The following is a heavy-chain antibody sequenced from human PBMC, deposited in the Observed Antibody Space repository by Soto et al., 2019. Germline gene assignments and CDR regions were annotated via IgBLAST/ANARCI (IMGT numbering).Heavy chain of an antibody. CDR3: GREGGYQRFDY. CDR1: GYTFTTYY. CDR2: INPSGGNI. Sequence: QVQLVQSGAEVKKPGASVKVSCKASGYTFTTYYIHWVRQAPGQGLEWMGIINPSGGNITYAQKCQGRVTMTRDTSTSTVYMELSSLRSEDTAVYYCGREGGYQRFDYWGQGALVTVSP. J-gene: IGHJ4*02. D-gene: IGHD2-2*01. V-gene: IGHV1-46*03.